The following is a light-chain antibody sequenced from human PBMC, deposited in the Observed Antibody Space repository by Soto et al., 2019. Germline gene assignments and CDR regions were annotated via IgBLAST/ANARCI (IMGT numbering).Light chain of an antibody. J-gene: IGKJ4*01. CDR2: GAS. CDR3: QQYNSYPLT. CDR1: QDISTL. Sequence: DIQMTQSPSSVSASIGDTVTITCRASQDISTLLAWYQQKPGKAPKLLIYGASTLESGVPSRFSGSGYGTEFAFTISSLQPEDFASYYCQQYNSYPLTFGGGTKVDIK. V-gene: IGKV1D-16*01.